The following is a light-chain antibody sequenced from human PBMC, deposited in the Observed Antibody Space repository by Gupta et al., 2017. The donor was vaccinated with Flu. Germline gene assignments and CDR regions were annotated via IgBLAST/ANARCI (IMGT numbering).Light chain of an antibody. CDR2: AAS. Sequence: DYQMTQSPSSLSASVGDRVTITCRSSQGIGNYLNWYQQKPGKAPKLLIYAASTLQSGVPSRFSGSGSGTDFTLAISSLQPEDFATYSCQESNSIPFTFGPGTTVDIK. V-gene: IGKV1-39*01. CDR1: QGIGNY. J-gene: IGKJ3*01. CDR3: QESNSIPFT.